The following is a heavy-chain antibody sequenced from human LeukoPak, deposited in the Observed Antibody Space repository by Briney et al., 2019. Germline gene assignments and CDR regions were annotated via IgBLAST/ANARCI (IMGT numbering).Heavy chain of an antibody. J-gene: IGHJ4*02. V-gene: IGHV3-7*01. CDR2: IKQDGSEK. CDR1: GFTFSNYW. Sequence: QPGGSLRLSCAASGFTFSNYWMSWVRQAPGKGLEWVANIKQDGSEKYYVDSVKGRFTISRDNDENSLYLQMNSLRAEDAAVYYCASGRQLGYWGQGTLVTVSS. D-gene: IGHD6-13*01. CDR3: ASGRQLGY.